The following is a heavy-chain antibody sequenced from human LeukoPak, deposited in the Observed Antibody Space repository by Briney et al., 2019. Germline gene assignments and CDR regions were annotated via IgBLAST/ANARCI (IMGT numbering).Heavy chain of an antibody. Sequence: PGGSLRLSCAPSGFTFSRHGMHLVRQAPGKGLEWVAIISNDGSRKYYAHSVEGRFTISRDNSKNTLYLQMDSLRAEDTAVYYCARDRAWNYFDYWGQGTLVTISS. CDR3: ARDRAWNYFDY. CDR2: ISNDGSRK. CDR1: GFTFSRHG. D-gene: IGHD3-3*01. J-gene: IGHJ4*02. V-gene: IGHV3-30*03.